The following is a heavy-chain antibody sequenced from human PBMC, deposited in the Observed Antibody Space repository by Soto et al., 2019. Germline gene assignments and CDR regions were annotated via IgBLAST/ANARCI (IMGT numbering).Heavy chain of an antibody. CDR1: GGSCSGYY. V-gene: IGHV4-34*01. CDR3: ARVKQLVRYYYYGMDV. Sequence: SETLSLTCAVYGGSCSGYYWSWIRQPPGKGLEWIGEINHSGSTNYNPSLKSRVTISVDTSKNQFSLKLSSVTAADTAVYYCARVKQLVRYYYYGMDVWGQGTTVTVSS. CDR2: INHSGST. J-gene: IGHJ6*02. D-gene: IGHD6-13*01.